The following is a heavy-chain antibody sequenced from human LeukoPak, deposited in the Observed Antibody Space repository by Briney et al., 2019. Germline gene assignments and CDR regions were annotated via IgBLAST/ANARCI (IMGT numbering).Heavy chain of an antibody. CDR1: GFTFSSYW. J-gene: IGHJ4*02. CDR2: SNTDGSST. CDR3: ARGTASTGLDN. D-gene: IGHD1-1*01. Sequence: GSLRLSCAASGFTFSSYWMNWVRQAPGKGLVWVSRSNTDGSSTFYADSVKGRFTISRDNAKNTLYLQMNSLRAEDTAVYYCARGTASTGLDNWGQGTLVTVSS. V-gene: IGHV3-74*01.